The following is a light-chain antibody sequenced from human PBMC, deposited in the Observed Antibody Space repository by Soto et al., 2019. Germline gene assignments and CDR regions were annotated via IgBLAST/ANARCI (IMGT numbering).Light chain of an antibody. J-gene: IGKJ1*01. CDR1: QSVDSNY. Sequence: IVLTQSPGTLSLSPGERATLSCRASQSVDSNYLAWYQQKPGQAPRLLIYGGSRRATGIPDRFSGGGSGTDFTLTISRLEPEDYAVYYCQQYSSGMFGHGTKVEI. V-gene: IGKV3-20*01. CDR3: QQYSSGM. CDR2: GGS.